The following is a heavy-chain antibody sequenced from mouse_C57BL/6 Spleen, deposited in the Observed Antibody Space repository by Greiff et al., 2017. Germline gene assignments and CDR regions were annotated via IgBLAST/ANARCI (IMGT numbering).Heavy chain of an antibody. CDR1: GYSFTGYY. Sequence: EVQLQQSGPELVKPGASVKISCKASGYSFTGYYMHWVKQSSEKSLEWIGEINPSTGGTSYNQKFKGKATLTVDKSSSTAYMQLKGLTSEDSAVYYCARYYGSSYAAWFAYWGQGTLVTVSA. V-gene: IGHV1-43*01. CDR3: ARYYGSSYAAWFAY. CDR2: INPSTGGT. J-gene: IGHJ3*01. D-gene: IGHD1-1*01.